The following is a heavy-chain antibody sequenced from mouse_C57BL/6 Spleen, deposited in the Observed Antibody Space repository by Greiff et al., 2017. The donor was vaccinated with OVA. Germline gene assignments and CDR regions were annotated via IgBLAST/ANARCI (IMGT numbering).Heavy chain of an antibody. Sequence: QVQLQQSGAELVKPGASVKISCKASGYAFSSYWMNWVKQRPGKGLEWIGQIYPGDGDTTYNGKFKGKATLTADKSSSTAYMQLSSLTSEDAAVYFCAVDGSAWFAYWGQGTLVTVSA. CDR3: AVDGSAWFAY. D-gene: IGHD2-3*01. J-gene: IGHJ3*01. CDR1: GYAFSSYW. V-gene: IGHV1-80*01. CDR2: IYPGDGDT.